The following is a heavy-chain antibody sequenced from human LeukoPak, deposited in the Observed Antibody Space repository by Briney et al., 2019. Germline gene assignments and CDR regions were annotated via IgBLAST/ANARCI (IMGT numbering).Heavy chain of an antibody. Sequence: GASVKVSCKASGYTFTGYFIHWVRQAPGQGLEWMGWINPKSGGTNYAQKFQGRVTMTRDTSISTAYMELSSLRSDDTAVYFCARGQLWPVDYWGQGTLVTVSS. J-gene: IGHJ4*02. CDR1: GYTFTGYF. CDR2: INPKSGGT. CDR3: ARGQLWPVDY. D-gene: IGHD5-18*01. V-gene: IGHV1-2*02.